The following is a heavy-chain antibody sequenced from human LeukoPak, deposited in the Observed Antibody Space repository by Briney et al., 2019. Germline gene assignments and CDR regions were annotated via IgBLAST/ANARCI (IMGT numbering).Heavy chain of an antibody. CDR2: ISTNGGTT. Sequence: PGGSLRLSCVASGFTSGSHPMHWVRQAPGKGLESVSAISTNGGTTYYANSVRGRFIISRDNSHNTLYLQMGRLRTDDTAIYYCARESPSGSLDYWGQGTLVTVSS. D-gene: IGHD1-26*01. J-gene: IGHJ4*02. CDR3: ARESPSGSLDY. V-gene: IGHV3-64*01. CDR1: GFTSGSHP.